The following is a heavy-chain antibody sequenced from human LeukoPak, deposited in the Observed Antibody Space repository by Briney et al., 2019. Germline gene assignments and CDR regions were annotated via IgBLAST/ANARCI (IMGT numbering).Heavy chain of an antibody. D-gene: IGHD3-22*01. V-gene: IGHV4-59*12. CDR2: IYYSGST. J-gene: IGHJ4*02. CDR3: ARGRREVINYYDSSDFYYFDY. Sequence: SETLSLTCTASGGSINSYYWSWIRQPPGKGLEWIGYIYYSGSTKYNPSLKTRVTISLDTSKNQFSLQLNSVTPEDTAVYYCARGRREVINYYDSSDFYYFDYWGQGTLVTVSS. CDR1: GGSINSYY.